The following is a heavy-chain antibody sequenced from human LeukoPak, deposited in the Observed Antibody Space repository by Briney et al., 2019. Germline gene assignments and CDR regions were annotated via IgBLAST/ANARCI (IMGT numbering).Heavy chain of an antibody. CDR1: GGSFSDYK. V-gene: IGHV4-34*01. Sequence: PSETLSLTCAVHGGSFSDYKWTSIRQTPGKGLEWIGQIDHSGSAKYNPSLKSRVTMSIDTSKRQFSLELTSVTAADTAVYYCARGCPGYWGQGTLVTVSS. CDR2: IDHSGSA. J-gene: IGHJ4*02. CDR3: ARGCPGY.